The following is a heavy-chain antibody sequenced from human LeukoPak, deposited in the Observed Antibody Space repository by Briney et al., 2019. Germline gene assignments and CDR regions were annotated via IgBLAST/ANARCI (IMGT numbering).Heavy chain of an antibody. D-gene: IGHD3-9*01. CDR3: AKVKALGLRYFDWPSGVDY. V-gene: IGHV3-30*18. CDR2: ISYDGSNK. CDR1: GFTFSSYG. J-gene: IGHJ4*02. Sequence: PGGSLRHSCAASGFTFSSYGMHWVRQAPGKGLEWVAVISYDGSNKYYADSVKGRFTISRDNSKNTLYLQMNSLRAEDTAVYYCAKVKALGLRYFDWPSGVDYWGQGTLVTVSS.